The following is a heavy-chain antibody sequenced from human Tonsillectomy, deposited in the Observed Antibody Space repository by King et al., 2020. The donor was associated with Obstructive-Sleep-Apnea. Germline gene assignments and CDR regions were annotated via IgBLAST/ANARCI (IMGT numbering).Heavy chain of an antibody. D-gene: IGHD2/OR15-2a*01. J-gene: IGHJ6*02. Sequence: EVQLVESGGGLVQPGGSLRLSCAASGFPFSTYDIHWVRQAPGKGLEWVSVSGTAGDTHYLGSVKGRFTVSRENAAKSVYLQMDRLTDGDTAVYYCARENSTSAYYGWDVWGQGTTVTVSS. CDR3: ARENSTSAYYGWDV. V-gene: IGHV3-13*01. CDR2: SGTAGDT. CDR1: GFPFSTYD.